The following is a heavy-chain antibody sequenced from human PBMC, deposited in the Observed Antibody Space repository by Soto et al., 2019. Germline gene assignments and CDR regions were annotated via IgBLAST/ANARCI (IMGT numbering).Heavy chain of an antibody. CDR2: IYYSGST. CDR1: GGSISSSSYY. D-gene: IGHD3-10*01. CDR3: ARQPHILGWFHYYGMDV. V-gene: IGHV4-39*01. Sequence: SETLSLTCTVSGGSISSSSYYWGWIRQPPGKGLEWIGSIYYSGSTYYNPSLKSRVTISVDTSKNQFSLKLSSVTAADTAVYYCARQPHILGWFHYYGMDVWGQGTTVTVSS. J-gene: IGHJ6*02.